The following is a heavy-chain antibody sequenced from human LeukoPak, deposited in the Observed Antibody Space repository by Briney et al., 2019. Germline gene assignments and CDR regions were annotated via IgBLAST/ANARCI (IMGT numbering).Heavy chain of an antibody. D-gene: IGHD2-21*02. J-gene: IGHJ4*02. CDR1: GGSISSYY. CDR2: IYYSGST. V-gene: IGHV4-59*12. Sequence: SETLSLTCTVSGGSISSYYWSWIRQPPGKGLEWIGSIYYSGSTYYNPSLKSRVTISVDTSKNQFSLKLSSVTAADTAVYYCARTLYCGGDCYSGFDYWGQGTLVTVSS. CDR3: ARTLYCGGDCYSGFDY.